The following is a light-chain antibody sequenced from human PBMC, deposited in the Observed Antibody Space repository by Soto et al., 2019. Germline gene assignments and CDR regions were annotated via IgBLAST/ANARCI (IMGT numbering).Light chain of an antibody. V-gene: IGLV2-8*01. CDR3: TSYAGSLPVV. CDR1: SSDVGGYNY. CDR2: EVS. Sequence: QSALTQPPSASGSPGQSVTISCTGTSSDVGGYNYVSWYQHHPGKAPRLMVYEVSKRPSGVPDRVSGSKSGNTASLTVSGLQTEDEADYYCTSYAGSLPVVFGGGTKLTVL. J-gene: IGLJ2*01.